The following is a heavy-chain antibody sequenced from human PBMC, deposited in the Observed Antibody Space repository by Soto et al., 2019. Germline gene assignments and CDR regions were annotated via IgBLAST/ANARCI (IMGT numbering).Heavy chain of an antibody. CDR3: TRGGGDL. CDR2: IGPAGDT. V-gene: IGHV3-13*04. J-gene: IGHJ5*02. D-gene: IGHD2-15*01. CDR1: GFTFSIYD. Sequence: EEQLVESGGALVQPGGSLRLSCAASGFTFSIYDMHWVRQTTGKGLEWVSAIGPAGDTYYSGSVKGRFTISREDAKSSLYLQMSSLRAGDTAVYYCTRGGGDLWGQGTLVTVSS.